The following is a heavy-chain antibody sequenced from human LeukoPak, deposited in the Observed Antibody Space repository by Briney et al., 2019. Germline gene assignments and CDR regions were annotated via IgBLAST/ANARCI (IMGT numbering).Heavy chain of an antibody. J-gene: IGHJ6*02. CDR1: GFTFRSYA. Sequence: GGSLRLSCAASGFTFRSYAMSWVHQAPGKGLEWVAVISYDGNNKYYADSVKGRSTISRDNSKNTLYLQMNSLRAEDTAVYYCARANTYDSNYYYGMDVWGQGTTVTVSS. CDR3: ARANTYDSNYYYGMDV. D-gene: IGHD5-12*01. CDR2: ISYDGNNK. V-gene: IGHV3-30-3*01.